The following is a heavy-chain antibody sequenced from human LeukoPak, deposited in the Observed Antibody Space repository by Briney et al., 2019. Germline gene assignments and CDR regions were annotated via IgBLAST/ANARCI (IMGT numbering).Heavy chain of an antibody. CDR1: GFTLSGYY. Sequence: GGSLRLSCAASGFTLSGYYMTWVRQAPGKGLEWISYVGNGGSNIMLYADSVKGRFTVFRDYAKNSLYLQMNSLRAEDTAVYYCARDKSNKSHDCWGQGTLVTVSS. V-gene: IGHV3-11*01. CDR3: ARDKSNKSHDC. J-gene: IGHJ4*02. CDR2: VGNGGSNIM.